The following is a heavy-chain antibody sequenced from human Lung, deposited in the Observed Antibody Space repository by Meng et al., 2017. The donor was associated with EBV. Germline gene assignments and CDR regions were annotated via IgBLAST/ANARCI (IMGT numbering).Heavy chain of an antibody. CDR1: GGSISSSNW. CDR3: ASSRIAARRRTAFDI. CDR2: IYHSGST. V-gene: IGHV4-4*02. Sequence: QVPLQESGPGLVKPSATLSLTCAVSGGSISSSNWWSWVRQPPGKGLEWIGEIYHSGSTNYNPSLKSRVTISVDKSKNQFSLKLSSVTAADTAVYYCASSRIAARRRTAFDIWGQGTMVTVSS. J-gene: IGHJ3*02. D-gene: IGHD6-6*01.